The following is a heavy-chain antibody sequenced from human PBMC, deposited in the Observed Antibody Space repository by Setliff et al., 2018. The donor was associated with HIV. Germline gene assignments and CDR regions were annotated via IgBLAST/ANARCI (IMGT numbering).Heavy chain of an antibody. V-gene: IGHV4-61*01. CDR2: IYYSGTT. D-gene: IGHD1-26*01. CDR1: GDSVSSGSYY. CDR3: AGEAWTSYRIASGYYYYYMDV. J-gene: IGHJ6*03. Sequence: PSETLSLTCTVSGDSVSSGSYYWSWIRQPPGKGLEWIGYIYYSGTTNYNPSLKSRVTISVDTSKNQFSLKLSSVTAADTAVYYCAGEAWTSYRIASGYYYYYMDVWGKGTTVTVSS.